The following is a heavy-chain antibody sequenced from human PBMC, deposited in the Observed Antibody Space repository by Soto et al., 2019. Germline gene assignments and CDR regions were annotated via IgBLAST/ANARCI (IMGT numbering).Heavy chain of an antibody. CDR2: IYYSGST. D-gene: IGHD2-15*01. Sequence: PSETLSLTCTVSGGSISSYYWSWIRQPPGKGLEWIGYIYYSGSTNYNPSLKSRVTISVDTSKNQFPLKLSSVTAADTAVYYCASTGADCSGGSCSPYYFDYWGQGTLVTVFS. V-gene: IGHV4-59*01. CDR1: GGSISSYY. J-gene: IGHJ4*02. CDR3: ASTGADCSGGSCSPYYFDY.